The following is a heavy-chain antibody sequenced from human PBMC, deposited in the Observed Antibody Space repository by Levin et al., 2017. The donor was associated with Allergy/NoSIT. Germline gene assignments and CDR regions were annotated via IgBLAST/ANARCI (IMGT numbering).Heavy chain of an antibody. CDR2: IYYSGST. J-gene: IGHJ5*02. CDR1: GGSISSSSYY. V-gene: IGHV4-39*01. D-gene: IGHD3-9*01. CDR3: ARPRGGDILTGYSNWFDP. Sequence: SETLSLTCTVSGGSISSSSYYWGWIRQPPGKGLEWIGSIYYSGSTYYNPSLKSRVTISVDTSKNQFSLKLSSVTAADTAVYYCARPRGGDILTGYSNWFDPWGQGTLVTVSS.